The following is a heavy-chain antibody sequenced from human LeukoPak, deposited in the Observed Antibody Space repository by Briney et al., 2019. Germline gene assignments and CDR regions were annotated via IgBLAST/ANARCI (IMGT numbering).Heavy chain of an antibody. V-gene: IGHV4-4*07. CDR2: IYTSGST. CDR1: GGSLNTYY. Sequence: SETLSLTCTVSGGSLNTYYWSWIRQPAGKGLEWIGRIYTSGSTNYNPSLKSRVTMSVDTSENQFSLKLSSVTAADTAVYYCAGTSHSSSSPIDYWGQGTLVTVSS. J-gene: IGHJ4*02. D-gene: IGHD6-6*01. CDR3: AGTSHSSSSPIDY.